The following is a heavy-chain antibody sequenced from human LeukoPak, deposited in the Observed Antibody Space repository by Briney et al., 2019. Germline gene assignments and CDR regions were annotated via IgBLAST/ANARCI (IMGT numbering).Heavy chain of an antibody. J-gene: IGHJ3*02. D-gene: IGHD3-22*01. Sequence: SGTLSLTCAVSGGSISSYYWSWIRQPPGKGQEWIGYIYYSGSTNYNPSLKSRVTISVDTSKNQFSLKLSSVTAADTAVYYCARGGYYDRWAFDIWGQGTMVTVSS. V-gene: IGHV4-59*01. CDR3: ARGGYYDRWAFDI. CDR1: GGSISSYY. CDR2: IYYSGST.